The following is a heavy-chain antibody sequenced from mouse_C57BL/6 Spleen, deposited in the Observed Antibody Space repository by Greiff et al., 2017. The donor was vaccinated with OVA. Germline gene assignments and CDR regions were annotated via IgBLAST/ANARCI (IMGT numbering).Heavy chain of an antibody. CDR3: ARRGYYDYDGPFAY. CDR2: IYPGSGST. J-gene: IGHJ3*01. D-gene: IGHD2-4*01. CDR1: GYTFTSYW. V-gene: IGHV1-55*01. Sequence: VQLQQPGAELVKPGASVKLSCKASGYTFTSYWMHWVKQRPGRGLEWIGDIYPGSGSTNYNEKFKSKATLTVDTSSSTAYMQLSSLTSEDSAVYYCARRGYYDYDGPFAYWGQGTLVTVSA.